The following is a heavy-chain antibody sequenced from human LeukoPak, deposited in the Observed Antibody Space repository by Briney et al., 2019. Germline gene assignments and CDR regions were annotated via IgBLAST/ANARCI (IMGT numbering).Heavy chain of an antibody. CDR2: ISPGDSDT. CDR1: GYTFTRYW. J-gene: IGHJ4*02. Sequence: PGESLKISCKGFGYTFTRYWIGWVRQMPGKGLEWMGIISPGDSDTRYTPSFQGQDTLSDDKSISTADLQWSSLKASDTAMYYSARRMTEGGFDCWGQGTLVTVSS. CDR3: ARRMTEGGFDC. D-gene: IGHD2-15*01. V-gene: IGHV5-51*01.